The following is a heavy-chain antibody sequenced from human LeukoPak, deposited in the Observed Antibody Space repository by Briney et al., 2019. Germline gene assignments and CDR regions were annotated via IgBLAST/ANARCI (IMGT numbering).Heavy chain of an antibody. CDR1: GFTFSSYS. J-gene: IGHJ4*02. CDR2: ISSSSSYL. Sequence: GGSLRLSCAASGFTFSSYSMNWVRQAPGKGLEWVSSISSSSSYLYYADSVKGRFTISRDNAKNSLYLQMNSLRAEDTAVYYCARGKSNYGDYVDYWGQGTLVTVSS. D-gene: IGHD4-17*01. CDR3: ARGKSNYGDYVDY. V-gene: IGHV3-21*01.